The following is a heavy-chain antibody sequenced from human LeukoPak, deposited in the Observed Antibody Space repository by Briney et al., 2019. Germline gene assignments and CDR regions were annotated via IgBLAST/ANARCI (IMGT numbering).Heavy chain of an antibody. V-gene: IGHV4-4*08. Sequence: SETLFLTCTVSGGSISSYYWSWIRQPPGKGLEWIGRIYTSGSTHYNPSLKSRVTISVDTSKNQFSLKLSSVTAADTAVYYCAREGVVVIPAARAGNAFDIWGRGTLVTVSS. CDR2: IYTSGST. D-gene: IGHD3-16*02. CDR1: GGSISSYY. J-gene: IGHJ3*02. CDR3: AREGVVVIPAARAGNAFDI.